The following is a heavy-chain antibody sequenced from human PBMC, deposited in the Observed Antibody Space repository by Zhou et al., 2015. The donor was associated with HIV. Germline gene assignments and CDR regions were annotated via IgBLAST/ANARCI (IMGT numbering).Heavy chain of an antibody. CDR1: GGTFSSYA. Sequence: QVQLVQSGAEVKKPGSSVKVSCKASGGTFSSYAISWVRQAPGQGLEWMGGIIPIFGTANYAQKFQGRVTITADESTSTAYMELSSLRSEDTAVYYCARDCSSTSCYEFGYYYMDVWGKGTTVTVSS. D-gene: IGHD2-2*01. J-gene: IGHJ6*03. V-gene: IGHV1-69*01. CDR3: ARDCSSTSCYEFGYYYMDV. CDR2: IIPIFGTA.